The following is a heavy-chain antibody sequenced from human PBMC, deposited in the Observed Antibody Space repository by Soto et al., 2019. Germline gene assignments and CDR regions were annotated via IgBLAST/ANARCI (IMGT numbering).Heavy chain of an antibody. D-gene: IGHD3-10*01. CDR2: INPSGGST. CDR1: RYTFTSYY. V-gene: IGHV1-46*01. Sequence: QVQLVQSGAEVKKPGASVKVSCKASRYTFTSYYMHWVRQAPGQGLEWMGIINPSGGSTSYAQKFQGRVTMTRDTSTSTVYMELSSLRSEDTAVYYCARSRMVRGVILYYAFDIWGQGTMVTVSS. J-gene: IGHJ3*02. CDR3: ARSRMVRGVILYYAFDI.